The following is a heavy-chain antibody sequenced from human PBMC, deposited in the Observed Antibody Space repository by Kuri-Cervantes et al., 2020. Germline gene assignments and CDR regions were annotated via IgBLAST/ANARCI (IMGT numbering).Heavy chain of an antibody. J-gene: IGHJ6*02. Sequence: ASVKVSCKASGYTFISYDINWVRQATGQGLEWMGWMNPHSANAGYAQKFQGRVTMTRNTSISTAYMELSSLRSEDTAVYYCARTTRIQLWLMDVWGQGTTVTVSS. D-gene: IGHD5-18*01. CDR1: GYTFISYD. CDR2: MNPHSANA. V-gene: IGHV1-8*01. CDR3: ARTTRIQLWLMDV.